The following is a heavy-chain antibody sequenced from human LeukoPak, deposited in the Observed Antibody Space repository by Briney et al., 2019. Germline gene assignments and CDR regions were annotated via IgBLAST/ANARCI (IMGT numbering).Heavy chain of an antibody. CDR3: AMYGSGIRYNWFDP. CDR2: INHSGST. J-gene: IGHJ5*02. Sequence: SETLSLTCAVYGGSFSGYYWSWIRQPPGKGLEWIGEINHSGSTNYNPSLKSRVTISVDTSKNQFSLKLSSVTAADTAVYYCAMYGSGIRYNWFDPWGQGTLVTVSS. CDR1: GGSFSGYY. V-gene: IGHV4-34*01. D-gene: IGHD3-10*01.